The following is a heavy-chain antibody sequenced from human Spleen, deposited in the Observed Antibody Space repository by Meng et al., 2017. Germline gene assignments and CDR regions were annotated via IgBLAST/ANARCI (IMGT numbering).Heavy chain of an antibody. D-gene: IGHD2-21*02. CDR3: ARYEVYCGGDCLYNWFDP. V-gene: IGHV1-2*06. CDR2: INPNSGGT. J-gene: IGHJ5*02. Sequence: ASVKVSCKASGYTFPDYWLHWVRQAPGQGLEWMGRINPNSGGTNYAQKFQGRVTMTRDTSISTAYMELSRLRSDDTAVYYCARYEVYCGGDCLYNWFDPWGQGTLVTVSS. CDR1: GYTFPDYW.